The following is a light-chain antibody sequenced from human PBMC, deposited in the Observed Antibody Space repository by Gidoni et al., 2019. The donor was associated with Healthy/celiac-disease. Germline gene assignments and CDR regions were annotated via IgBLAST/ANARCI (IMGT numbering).Light chain of an antibody. J-gene: IGKJ3*01. CDR3: QKYNSAPPGYT. V-gene: IGKV1-27*01. Sequence: DIQMTQSPSSLSASVGDRVTITCRASQGISNYLAWYQQKPGKVPKLLIYAASTLQSAVPSRFSGSGSGTDFTLTISSLQPEDVATYYCQKYNSAPPGYTFGPGTKVDIK. CDR1: QGISNY. CDR2: AAS.